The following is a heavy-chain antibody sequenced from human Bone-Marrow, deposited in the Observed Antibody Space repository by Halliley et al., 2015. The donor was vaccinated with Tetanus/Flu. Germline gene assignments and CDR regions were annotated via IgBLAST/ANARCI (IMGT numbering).Heavy chain of an antibody. D-gene: IGHD4-4*01. Sequence: TLSLTCTVSGGSITNSGYYWGWICQPPGKGLEWIGNLYYLGNTYYNPSLKSRVTISVDTSRNQFSLKLNSVSAADTAVYYCARLDYSNFCFDYWGQGTLVTVSS. CDR1: GGSITNSGYY. CDR3: ARLDYSNFCFDY. J-gene: IGHJ4*02. V-gene: IGHV4-39*01. CDR2: LYYLGNT.